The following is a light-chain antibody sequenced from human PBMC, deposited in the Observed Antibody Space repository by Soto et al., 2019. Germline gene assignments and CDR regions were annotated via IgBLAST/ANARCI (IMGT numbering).Light chain of an antibody. V-gene: IGLV2-14*03. Sequence: QSALTQPASVSGSPGQSITISCTGTSSDVGGYNYVSWYQQHPGKAPKFIIYEVSNRPSGVSNRFSGSKSGNTASLTISGLQAEDEADYYCFSYRASSACFVFGTGTKVTVL. CDR2: EVS. CDR1: SSDVGGYNY. CDR3: FSYRASSACFV. J-gene: IGLJ1*01.